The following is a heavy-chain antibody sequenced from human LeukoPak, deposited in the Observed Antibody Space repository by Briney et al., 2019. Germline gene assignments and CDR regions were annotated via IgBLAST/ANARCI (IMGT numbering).Heavy chain of an antibody. J-gene: IGHJ4*02. V-gene: IGHV4-4*07. Sequence: SETLSLTCTVSGGSISSYSWSWIRQPAGKGLEWIGRIYTSGSTNYNPSLKSRVTMSVDTSKNQFSLKLSSVTAADTAVYYCAREGEWLAYFDYWGQGTLVTVSS. CDR3: AREGEWLAYFDY. CDR2: IYTSGST. D-gene: IGHD6-19*01. CDR1: GGSISSYS.